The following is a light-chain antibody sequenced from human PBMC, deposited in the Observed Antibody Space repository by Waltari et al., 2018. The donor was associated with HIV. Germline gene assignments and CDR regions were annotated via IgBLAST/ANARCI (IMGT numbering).Light chain of an antibody. CDR2: EVN. Sequence: QSALTQPPSASGSPGQSVTISCTVTSTDVVGYKFVSWYQQHPGKAPKLMIYEVNKRPSGVPDRFSGSKSGNTASLTVSGLQAEDEADYYCSSYAGSNNFKVFGGGTKLTVL. V-gene: IGLV2-8*01. CDR3: SSYAGSNNFKV. J-gene: IGLJ2*01. CDR1: STDVVGYKF.